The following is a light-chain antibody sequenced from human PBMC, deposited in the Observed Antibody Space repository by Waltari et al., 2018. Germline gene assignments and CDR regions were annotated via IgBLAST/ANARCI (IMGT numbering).Light chain of an antibody. J-gene: IGKJ4*01. CDR3: PQLNSYPLLT. CDR2: SAS. CDR1: QGMSSY. V-gene: IGKV1-9*01. Sequence: IQLTQSPSSLSASVGDRVTITCRASQGMSSYLAWYQQKPGKAPKLLIYSASTLHSGVPSRFSGSGSGTDFTLTINSLQPFSFSPSSCPQLNSYPLLTFGGGTKVEIK.